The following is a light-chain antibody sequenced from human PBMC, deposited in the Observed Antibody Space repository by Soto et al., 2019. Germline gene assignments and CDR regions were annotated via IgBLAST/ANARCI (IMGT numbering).Light chain of an antibody. CDR1: QSISNTY. V-gene: IGKV3D-7*01. CDR2: GES. Sequence: EIVMTQSPGTLSLSPGGRATLSCRASQSISNTYVSWYQQKPGQAPRLLIYGESTRATGIPARFSGSGSGTDFTLSISSLQPEDFAVYYCHQDYDLPLTFGGGTRVEIK. J-gene: IGKJ4*01. CDR3: HQDYDLPLT.